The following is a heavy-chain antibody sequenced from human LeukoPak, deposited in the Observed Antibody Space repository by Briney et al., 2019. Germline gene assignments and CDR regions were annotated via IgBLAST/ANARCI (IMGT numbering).Heavy chain of an antibody. Sequence: GGSLRLSCAPSGFTFSTYSMNWVSQAPGKGLEWVSSIISSSSYIYYADSVKGRFTISRDNAKNSLYLQMNRLRAEDTAVYYCARVGVPDYYDSSGCLDYWGQGTLVTASS. CDR3: ARVGVPDYYDSSGCLDY. CDR1: GFTFSTYS. D-gene: IGHD3-22*01. V-gene: IGHV3-21*01. J-gene: IGHJ4*02. CDR2: IISSSSYI.